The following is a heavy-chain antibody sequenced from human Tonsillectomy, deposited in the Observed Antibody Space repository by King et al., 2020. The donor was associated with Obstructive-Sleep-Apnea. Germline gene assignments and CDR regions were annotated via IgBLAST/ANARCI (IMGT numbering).Heavy chain of an antibody. CDR3: AKGKDDDTLTGYN. J-gene: IGHJ1*01. D-gene: IGHD3-9*01. CDR2: ISGSGGST. Sequence: VQLVESGGGLVQPGGSLRLSCESSGFTFSSYAMSWVRQAPGKGLEWVSGISGSGGSTYYADSVKGRFTISRDNSKNTRSLQMNSLRAEDTAVYYCAKGKDDDTLTGYNWGQGALGTVSP. CDR1: GFTFSSYA. V-gene: IGHV3-23*04.